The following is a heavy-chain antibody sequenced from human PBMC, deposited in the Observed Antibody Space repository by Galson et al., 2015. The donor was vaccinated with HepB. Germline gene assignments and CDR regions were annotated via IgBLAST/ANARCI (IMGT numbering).Heavy chain of an antibody. J-gene: IGHJ4*02. CDR2: IIPIFGTA. D-gene: IGHD6-19*01. CDR3: AGGAVAGGGAYFDY. Sequence: SVKVSCKASGGTFSSYAISWVRQAPGQGLEWMGGIIPIFGTANYAQKFQGRVTITADESTRTAYMELSSLGSEDTAVYYCAGGAVAGGGAYFDYWGQGTLVTVFS. CDR1: GGTFSSYA. V-gene: IGHV1-69*13.